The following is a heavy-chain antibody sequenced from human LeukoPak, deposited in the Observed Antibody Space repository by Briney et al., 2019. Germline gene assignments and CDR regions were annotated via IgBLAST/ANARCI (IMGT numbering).Heavy chain of an antibody. V-gene: IGHV4-31*03. J-gene: IGHJ4*02. Sequence: SETLSLTCTVSGASFSTGDQYWNWIRQSPGRGLEWIGSIHPSGMLYNNPSLESRVTISIDTSNNQFSLHLNSVTAADTAVYFCSRGLDSRKLGYWGQGTLVTVSS. CDR2: IHPSGML. D-gene: IGHD3-22*01. CDR3: SRGLDSRKLGY. CDR1: GASFSTGDQY.